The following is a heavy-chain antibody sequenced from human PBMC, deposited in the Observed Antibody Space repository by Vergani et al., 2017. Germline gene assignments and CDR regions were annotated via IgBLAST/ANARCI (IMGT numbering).Heavy chain of an antibody. D-gene: IGHD6-19*01. V-gene: IGHV3-33*01. CDR3: ARDRYSSCLYWFDP. J-gene: IGHJ5*02. CDR1: GFTFRSHG. CDR2: IWYDGGNK. Sequence: QVQLVESGGGVVQPGRSLRLSCAASGFTFRSHGMHWVRQAPGKGLEWVAVIWYDGGNKYYVDSVKGRFTISRDNSKNTLYLQMNSLRAEDTAVYYCARDRYSSCLYWFDPWGQGTLVTVSS.